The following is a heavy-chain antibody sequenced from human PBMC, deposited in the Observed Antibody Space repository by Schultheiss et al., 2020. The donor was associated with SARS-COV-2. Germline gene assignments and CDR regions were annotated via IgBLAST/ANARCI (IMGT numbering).Heavy chain of an antibody. D-gene: IGHD3-10*01. V-gene: IGHV4-61*01. CDR3: ARDNTYYGPMDV. Sequence: SQTLSLTCTVSGGSVSSGSYYWSWIRQPPGKGLEWIGYIYYSGSTNYNPSLKSRVTISVDTSKNQFSLKLSSVTAADTAVYYCARDNTYYGPMDVWGQGTTVTVSS. J-gene: IGHJ6*02. CDR2: IYYSGST. CDR1: GGSVSSGSYY.